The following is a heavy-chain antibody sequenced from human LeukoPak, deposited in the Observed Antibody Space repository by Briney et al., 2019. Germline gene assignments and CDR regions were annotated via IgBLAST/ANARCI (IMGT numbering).Heavy chain of an antibody. CDR1: GFTFTSSA. CDR3: AAGSYDYGDYGLDY. Sequence: SVKVSCKASGFTFTSSAGQWVRQARGQRLEWIGWIVVGSGNTNYAQKSQERVTITRDMSTSTAYMELSSLRSEDTAVYYCAAGSYDYGDYGLDYWGQGTLVTVSS. D-gene: IGHD4-17*01. CDR2: IVVGSGNT. J-gene: IGHJ4*02. V-gene: IGHV1-58*01.